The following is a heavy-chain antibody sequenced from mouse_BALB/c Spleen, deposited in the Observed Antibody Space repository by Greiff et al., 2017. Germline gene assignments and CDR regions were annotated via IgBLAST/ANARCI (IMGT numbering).Heavy chain of an antibody. J-gene: IGHJ4*01. D-gene: IGHD2-2*01. CDR1: GYTFTSYV. CDR3: ARRGLRVSYAMDY. Sequence: EVQLQQSGPELVKPGASVKMSCKASGYTFTSYVMHWVKQKPGQGLEWIGYINPYKDGTKYNEKFKGKATLTSDKSSSTAYMELSSLTSEDSAVYYCARRGLRVSYAMDYWGQGTSVTVAS. CDR2: INPYKDGT. V-gene: IGHV1-14*01.